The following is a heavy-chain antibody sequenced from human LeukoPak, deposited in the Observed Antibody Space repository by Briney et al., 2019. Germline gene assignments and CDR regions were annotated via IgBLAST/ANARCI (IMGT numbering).Heavy chain of an antibody. CDR2: IDASGSDT. V-gene: IGHV3-23*01. J-gene: IGHJ4*02. D-gene: IGHD1-14*01. Sequence: PGGSLRLSCAASGFTFSSYAMSWVRQAPGQGLEWVSAIDASGSDTYYTDSVKGRFTISRDNSKNTVYLQMNSLRVEDTAVYYCADYRKPQGLDYWGQGTLVTVSS. CDR3: ADYRKPQGLDY. CDR1: GFTFSSYA.